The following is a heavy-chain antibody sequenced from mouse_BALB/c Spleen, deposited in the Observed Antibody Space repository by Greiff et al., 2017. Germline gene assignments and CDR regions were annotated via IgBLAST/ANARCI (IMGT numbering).Heavy chain of an antibody. V-gene: IGHV1-69*02. D-gene: IGHD2-10*02. CDR2: IYPSDSYT. Sequence: QVQLQQPGAELVRPGASVKLSCKASGYTFTSYWINWVKQRPGQGLEWIGNIYPSDSYTNYNQKFKDKATLTVDKASSTAYMQLSSPTSEDSAVYYCTRGYGSNYAMDYWGQGTSVTVSS. J-gene: IGHJ4*01. CDR3: TRGYGSNYAMDY. CDR1: GYTFTSYW.